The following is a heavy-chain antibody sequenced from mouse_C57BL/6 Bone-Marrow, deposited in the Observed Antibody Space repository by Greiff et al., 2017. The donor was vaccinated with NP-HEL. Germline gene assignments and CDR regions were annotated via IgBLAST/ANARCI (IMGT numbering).Heavy chain of an antibody. J-gene: IGHJ2*01. Sequence: QVQLQQSGAELVRPGTSVKVSCKASGYAFTNYLIEWVKQRPGQGLAWIGVLNPGSGGTNYNEKFKGKATLTADKSSSTAYMQLSSLTSEDSAVYFCARGYYGSSSFYFDYWGQGTTLTVSS. CDR2: LNPGSGGT. D-gene: IGHD1-1*01. CDR3: ARGYYGSSSFYFDY. CDR1: GYAFTNYL. V-gene: IGHV1-54*01.